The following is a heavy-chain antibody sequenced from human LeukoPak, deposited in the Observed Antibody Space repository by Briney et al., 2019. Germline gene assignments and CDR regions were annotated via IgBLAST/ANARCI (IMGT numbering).Heavy chain of an antibody. CDR2: IGGSGGCA. J-gene: IGHJ4*02. D-gene: IGHD4-11*01. Sequence: GSLRLSFAAPWIPLCRHAIALVRPAPGKGLEWVSVIGGSGGCAYYADSVRGRFTISRDNSKNTLYLQMHSLRAEDTAVYYCAKCHSDYIFDYWGQGTLVTVSS. CDR3: AKCHSDYIFDY. V-gene: IGHV3-23*01. CDR1: WIPLCRHA.